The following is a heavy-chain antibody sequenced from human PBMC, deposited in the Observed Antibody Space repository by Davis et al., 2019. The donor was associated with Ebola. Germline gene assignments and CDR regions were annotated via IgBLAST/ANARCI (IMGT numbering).Heavy chain of an antibody. CDR3: ARVRGIYCSSTSCYNNWFDP. V-gene: IGHV4-34*01. CDR1: GFTFSDYY. J-gene: IGHJ5*02. D-gene: IGHD2-2*01. CDR2: INHSGST. Sequence: GSLRLSCAASGFTFSDYYMSWIRQPPGKGLEWIGEINHSGSTNYNPSLKSRVTISVDTSKNQFSLKLSSVTAADTAVYYCARVRGIYCSSTSCYNNWFDPWGQGTLVTVSS.